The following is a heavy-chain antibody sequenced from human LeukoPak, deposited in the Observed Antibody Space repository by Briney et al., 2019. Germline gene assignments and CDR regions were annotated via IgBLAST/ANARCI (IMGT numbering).Heavy chain of an antibody. D-gene: IGHD3-22*01. CDR3: ARDYDYDSSGYSSD. CDR1: GFGFRLHS. CDR2: MSGGGDNS. V-gene: IGHV3-23*01. J-gene: IGHJ4*02. Sequence: GGSLRLSCESSGFGFRLHSMTWVRQAAGKGLEWVSSMSGGGDNSYYADSVKGRFTVSRDYSKNTLYLQMNSLRPDDTAVYYCARDYDYDSSGYSSDWGQGTLVTVSS.